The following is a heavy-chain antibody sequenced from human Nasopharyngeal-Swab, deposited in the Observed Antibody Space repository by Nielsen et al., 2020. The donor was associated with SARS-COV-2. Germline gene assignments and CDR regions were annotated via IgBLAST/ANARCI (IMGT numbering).Heavy chain of an antibody. Sequence: SETLSLTCTVSGGSISSYYWSWIRQPPGKGLEWIGYIYYSGSTNYNPSLKSRVTISVDTSKNQFSLKLSSVIAADTAVYYCARGATPYYFDYWGQGTLVTVSS. CDR3: ARGATPYYFDY. CDR1: GGSISSYY. CDR2: IYYSGST. J-gene: IGHJ4*02. V-gene: IGHV4-59*01. D-gene: IGHD2-15*01.